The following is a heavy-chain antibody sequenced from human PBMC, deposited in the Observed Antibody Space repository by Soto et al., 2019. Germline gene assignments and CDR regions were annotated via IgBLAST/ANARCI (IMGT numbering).Heavy chain of an antibody. D-gene: IGHD2-21*01. CDR3: ARVLIVSRFDP. CDR1: GGSFSGYY. Sequence: SETLSLTCAVYGGSFSGYYWSWIRQPPGKGLEWIGEINHSGSTNYNPSLKSRVTISVDTSKNQFSLKLSSVTAADTAVYYCARVLIVSRFDPWGQGTLVTVSS. CDR2: INHSGST. J-gene: IGHJ5*02. V-gene: IGHV4-34*01.